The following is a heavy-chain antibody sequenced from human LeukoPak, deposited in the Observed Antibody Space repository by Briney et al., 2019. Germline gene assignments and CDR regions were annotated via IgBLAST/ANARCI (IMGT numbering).Heavy chain of an antibody. Sequence: SGTLSLTCAVYGGSFSGYYWSWIRQPPGKGLEWIGEINHSGSTNYNPSLKSRVTISVDTSKNQFSLKLSSVTAADTAVYYCARRIRYSYGYGWFDPWGQGTLVTVSS. D-gene: IGHD5-18*01. CDR3: ARRIRYSYGYGWFDP. CDR2: INHSGST. CDR1: GGSFSGYY. J-gene: IGHJ5*02. V-gene: IGHV4-34*01.